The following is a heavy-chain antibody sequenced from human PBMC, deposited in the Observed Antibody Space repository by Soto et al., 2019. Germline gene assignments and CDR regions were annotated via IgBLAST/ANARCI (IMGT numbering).Heavy chain of an antibody. V-gene: IGHV1-3*01. CDR1: GXSFSTXX. CDR2: INSVNDHT. D-gene: IGHD5-12*01. CDR3: ARAQSREMATIKGY. J-gene: IGHJ4*02. Sequence: ASVKVSCKASGXSFSTXXMHWVRXXXGQGLEWVGWINSVNDHTIYSEKFQGRVTITSDTSATTAYMELSSLTSEDTAIYYCARAQSREMATIKGYWGQGTLVTVSS.